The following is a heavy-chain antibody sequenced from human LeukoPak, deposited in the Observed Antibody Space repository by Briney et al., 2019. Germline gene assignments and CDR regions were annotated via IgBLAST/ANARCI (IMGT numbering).Heavy chain of an antibody. V-gene: IGHV4-31*03. J-gene: IGHJ4*02. Sequence: SETLSLTCTVSGGSISSGGYYWSWIRQHPGEGLEWIGYIYYSGSTYYNPSLKSRVTISVDTSKNQFSLKPSSVTAADTAVYYCARGYGSGSYYSYWGQGTLVTVSS. D-gene: IGHD3-10*01. CDR1: GGSISSGGYY. CDR2: IYYSGST. CDR3: ARGYGSGSYYSY.